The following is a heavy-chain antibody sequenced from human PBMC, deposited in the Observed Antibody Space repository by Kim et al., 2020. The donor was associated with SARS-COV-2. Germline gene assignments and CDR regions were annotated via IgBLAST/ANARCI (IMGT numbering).Heavy chain of an antibody. Sequence: ASVKVSCKASGYTFTSYGIRWVRQAPGQGLEWMGWINACNGNTKYAQKLQGRVTITRDTSASTAYMELRRLRSEDTAVYYCARSLPDEGYLDFDCLGQG. D-gene: IGHD5-18*01. CDR1: GYTFTSYG. CDR2: INACNGNT. J-gene: IGHJ4*02. CDR3: ARSLPDEGYLDFDC. V-gene: IGHV1-18*01.